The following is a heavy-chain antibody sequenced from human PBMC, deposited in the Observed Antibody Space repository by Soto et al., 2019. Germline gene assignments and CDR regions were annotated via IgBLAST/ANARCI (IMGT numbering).Heavy chain of an antibody. J-gene: IGHJ4*02. Sequence: EVQLVDSGGDLVQRGGSLRLSCAAAGFPFSSYWMHWVRHTPGKGLYWVARISGDGVTTYYADSVTGRFTVSRDNAKNTLSLQISGLRAEDTAVYYCAREYYGLLTGSYTDYWGQGTLVNVSS. CDR2: ISGDGVTT. CDR3: AREYYGLLTGSYTDY. CDR1: GFPFSSYW. V-gene: IGHV3-74*01. D-gene: IGHD3-9*01.